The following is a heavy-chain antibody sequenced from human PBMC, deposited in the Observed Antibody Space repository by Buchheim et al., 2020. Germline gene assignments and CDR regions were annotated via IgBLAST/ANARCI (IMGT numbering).Heavy chain of an antibody. D-gene: IGHD1-26*01. V-gene: IGHV3-30-3*01. CDR2: ISYDGSNK. J-gene: IGHJ4*02. Sequence: QVQLVESGGGVVQPGRSLRLSCAASGFTFSSYAMHWVRQAPGKGLEWVAVISYDGSNKYYADSVKGRFTISRDNAKNSLYLQMNSLRDEDTAVYYCARVRWEHGPFDYWGQGTL. CDR3: ARVRWEHGPFDY. CDR1: GFTFSSYA.